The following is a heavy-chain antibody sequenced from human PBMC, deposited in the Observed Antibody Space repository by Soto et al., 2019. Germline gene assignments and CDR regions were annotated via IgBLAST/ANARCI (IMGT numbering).Heavy chain of an antibody. CDR2: IYYGGST. CDR1: GGSIRSGDYY. D-gene: IGHD7-27*01. J-gene: IGHJ4*02. V-gene: IGHV4-61*08. CDR3: AKNWNWGSLVH. Sequence: ASETLSLTCTLSGGSIRSGDYYWSWIRQSPGKGLEWIGFIYYGGSTNYNPSLKSRVTISVDTPKNQFSLKLSSVTAADTAVYYCAKNWNWGSLVHWGQGTLVTVSS.